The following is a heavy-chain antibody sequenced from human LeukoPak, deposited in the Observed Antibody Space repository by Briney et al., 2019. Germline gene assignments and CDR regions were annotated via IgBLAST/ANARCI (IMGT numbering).Heavy chain of an antibody. CDR1: GGSISSTNW. Sequence: PSGTLSLTCAVSGGSISSTNWWSWVRQPPGKGLEWIGEIYHSGSTNYNPSLKSRVTISVDKSKNQFSLKLSSVTAPDTPVYYWARRTDGGSYAPADAFDIWGQGTMVTVSS. CDR2: IYHSGST. CDR3: ARRTDGGSYAPADAFDI. J-gene: IGHJ3*02. V-gene: IGHV4-4*02. D-gene: IGHD1-26*01.